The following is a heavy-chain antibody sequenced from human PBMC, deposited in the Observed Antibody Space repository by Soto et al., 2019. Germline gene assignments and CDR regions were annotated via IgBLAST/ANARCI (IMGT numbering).Heavy chain of an antibody. CDR2: VSSGSTYT. CDR1: GFSFRDYY. Sequence: HWGCLRLSCVSSGFSFRDYYMIWIRQAPGKGLEWVSYVSSGSTYTNYAESVKGRFTISRDDAKNSLFLQMNSLRVEDTAVYYCAKAQSYYDPSAGFDMWGQGTMVTVSS. J-gene: IGHJ3*02. V-gene: IGHV3-11*03. CDR3: AKAQSYYDPSAGFDM. D-gene: IGHD1-26*01.